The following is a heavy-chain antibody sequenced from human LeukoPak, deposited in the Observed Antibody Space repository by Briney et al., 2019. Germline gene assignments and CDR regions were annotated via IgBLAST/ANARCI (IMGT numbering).Heavy chain of an antibody. CDR3: ARQAGYCGSTSCSYFDY. CDR1: GGSISSGGYY. J-gene: IGHJ4*02. CDR2: ISYSGST. V-gene: IGHV4-61*08. D-gene: IGHD2-2*01. Sequence: PSQTLSLTCAVSGGSISSGGYYWSWIRQPPGKGLEWIGYISYSGSTNYNPSLKSRVTISVDTSKNRFSLKLSSVTAADTAVYYCARQAGYCGSTSCSYFDYWGQGTLVTVSS.